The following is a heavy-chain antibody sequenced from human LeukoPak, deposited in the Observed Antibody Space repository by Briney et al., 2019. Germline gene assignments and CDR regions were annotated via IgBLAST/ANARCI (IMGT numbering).Heavy chain of an antibody. V-gene: IGHV4-34*01. CDR1: GGSFSGYN. CDR2: INHSGST. Sequence: RTSETPSLTCAVYGGSFSGYNWNWIRQPPGKGLEWIGEINHSGSTNYNPSLKSRVTISVDTSKNQFSLRLSSVTAADTAVYYCAREWGHGDFDYWGQGTLVTVSS. CDR3: AREWGHGDFDY. D-gene: IGHD1-26*01. J-gene: IGHJ4*02.